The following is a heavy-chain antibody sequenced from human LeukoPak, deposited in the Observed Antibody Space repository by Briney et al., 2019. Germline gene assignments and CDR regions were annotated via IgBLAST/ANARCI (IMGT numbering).Heavy chain of an antibody. Sequence: PGGSLRLSCAASGFIFDDYALHWVRQAPGKGLEWVSGISWNSGSIGYADSVKGRFTISRDNAKNSLYLQMNSLRAEDTALYYCAKDRHNYYYYGMDVWGQGTTVTVSS. CDR1: GFIFDDYA. CDR3: AKDRHNYYYYGMDV. V-gene: IGHV3-9*01. J-gene: IGHJ6*02. CDR2: ISWNSGSI.